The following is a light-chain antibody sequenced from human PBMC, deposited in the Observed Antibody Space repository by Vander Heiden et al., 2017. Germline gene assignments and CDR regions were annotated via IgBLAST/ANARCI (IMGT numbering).Light chain of an antibody. V-gene: IGKV1-39*01. J-gene: IGKJ3*01. CDR3: QQSYRTLQT. CDR1: QRISSY. Sequence: DLKMTQSPSSLSASVGDRVTITCRASQRISSYLNWYQQKPGKAHKLLIYAASSLHSGVPSSVSGSGSGTDFTLTISSLQPVDVSTYYRQQSYRTLQTFGHGTKVDIK. CDR2: AAS.